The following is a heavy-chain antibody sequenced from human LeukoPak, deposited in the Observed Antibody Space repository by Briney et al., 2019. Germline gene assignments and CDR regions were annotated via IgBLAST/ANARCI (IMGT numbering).Heavy chain of an antibody. V-gene: IGHV3-21*01. Sequence: GGSLRLSCAASGFTFSSYSMNWVRQAPGKGLEWVSSISSSSSYIYYADSVKGRFTISRDNAKNSLYLQMNSLRAEDTAVYYCARDHGVAEMDVWGKGTTVTISS. D-gene: IGHD3-3*01. CDR1: GFTFSSYS. CDR3: ARDHGVAEMDV. CDR2: ISSSSSYI. J-gene: IGHJ6*04.